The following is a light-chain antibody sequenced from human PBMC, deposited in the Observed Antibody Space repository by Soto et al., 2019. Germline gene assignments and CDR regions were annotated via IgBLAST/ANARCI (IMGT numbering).Light chain of an antibody. Sequence: QSALTQPASVSGSPGQSITISCTGTSSDVGGYNYVSWYQHHPGKAPKVMIYEVSNRPSGISNRFSGSKAGNTASLTISGLQAEDEADYYCSSYTSSSTLVFCGGTKVTAL. CDR1: SSDVGGYNY. CDR3: SSYTSSSTLV. V-gene: IGLV2-14*01. CDR2: EVS. J-gene: IGLJ2*01.